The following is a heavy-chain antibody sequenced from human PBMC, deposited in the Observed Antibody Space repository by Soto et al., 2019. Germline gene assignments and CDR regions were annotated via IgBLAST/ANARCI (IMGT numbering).Heavy chain of an antibody. V-gene: IGHV3-30*18. Sequence: QVQLVESGGGVVQPGRSLRLSCAASGFIFSSYGMHWVRQAPGKGLDLVASISFDGNNKYYTDSVKGRFTISRDNSKHTLYLERDSLRAEDTALYYCAKGGGQWLVPDCWGQGTLVAVSS. J-gene: IGHJ4*02. CDR3: AKGGGQWLVPDC. CDR1: GFIFSSYG. D-gene: IGHD6-19*01. CDR2: ISFDGNNK.